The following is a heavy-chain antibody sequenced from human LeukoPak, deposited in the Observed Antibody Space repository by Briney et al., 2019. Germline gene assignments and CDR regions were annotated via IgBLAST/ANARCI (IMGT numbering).Heavy chain of an antibody. CDR3: ARAIRGSFYASGR. CDR2: IDYSGNT. D-gene: IGHD1-26*01. Sequence: PSETLSLTCTVSGGSISSYYCSWIRQPPGKGLEWIGYIDYSGNTKYNPSLQSRVTISVDTSKNQFSLQLGSVTAADTAVYYCARAIRGSFYASGRWGQGTLVTVAS. CDR1: GGSISSYY. V-gene: IGHV4-59*01. J-gene: IGHJ4*02.